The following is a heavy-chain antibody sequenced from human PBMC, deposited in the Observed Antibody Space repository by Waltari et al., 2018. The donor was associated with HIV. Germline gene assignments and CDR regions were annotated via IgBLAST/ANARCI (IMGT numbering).Heavy chain of an antibody. CDR1: DHNYW. D-gene: IGHD6-19*01. CDR3: AALAGAEWDLVADS. Sequence: EVRLVQSGGEVKKPGESRRIYCQSSDHNYWIGWVRQMPGKGLQWMGFIFPGDSDTRYSPSFQGQVTISADRSISTAYMQWRSLKASDTAMYYCAALAGAEWDLVADSWGQGTLLTVSS. V-gene: IGHV5-51*03. CDR2: IFPGDSDT. J-gene: IGHJ5*01.